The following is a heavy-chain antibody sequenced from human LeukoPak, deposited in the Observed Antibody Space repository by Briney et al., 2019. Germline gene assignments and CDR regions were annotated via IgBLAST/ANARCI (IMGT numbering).Heavy chain of an antibody. CDR2: IYSGGGT. CDR1: GFTVSGKY. J-gene: IGHJ4*02. CDR3: AGGGYSYGSYDY. V-gene: IGHV3-53*01. Sequence: GGSLRLSCAASGFTVSGKYTSWVRQAPGKGLEWVSVIYSGGGTYYADSVKGRFTISRDNSMNTLYLQMNSLRAEDTAVYYCAGGGYSYGSYDYWGQGTLVTVSS. D-gene: IGHD5-18*01.